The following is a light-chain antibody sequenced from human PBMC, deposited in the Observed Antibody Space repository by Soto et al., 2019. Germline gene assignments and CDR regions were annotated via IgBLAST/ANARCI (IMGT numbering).Light chain of an antibody. Sequence: DIQRTQSPSTLSASVGDRVTITCRASQNINRLLAWYQQRPGKAPKLLIYSASDLESGVPSRFSGSGFGTEFTLTITSLQPDDFATYYCQQYNSYSTFGPATFGQGTKVDIK. J-gene: IGKJ1*01. V-gene: IGKV1-5*03. CDR1: QNINRL. CDR3: QQYNSYSTFGPAT. CDR2: SAS.